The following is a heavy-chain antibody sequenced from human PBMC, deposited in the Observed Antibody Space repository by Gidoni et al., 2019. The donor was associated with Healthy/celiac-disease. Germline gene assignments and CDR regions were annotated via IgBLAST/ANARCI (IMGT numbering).Heavy chain of an antibody. V-gene: IGHV3-33*01. CDR1: GLTFSSYG. D-gene: IGHD6-13*01. Sequence: QVQLVESGGGVVQPGRSLRLSCAASGLTFSSYGMHWVRQAPGKGLEWVAVIWYDGSNKYYADSVKGRFTISRDNSKNTLYLQMNSLRAEDTAVYYCARDGTVKAAAPYYYGMDVWGQGTTVTVSS. CDR3: ARDGTVKAAAPYYYGMDV. CDR2: IWYDGSNK. J-gene: IGHJ6*02.